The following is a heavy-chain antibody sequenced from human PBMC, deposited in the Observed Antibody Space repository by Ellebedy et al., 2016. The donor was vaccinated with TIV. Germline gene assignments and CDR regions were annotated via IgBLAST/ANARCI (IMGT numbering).Heavy chain of an antibody. CDR1: GFTLSNYA. CDR2: ISDDGSNK. V-gene: IGHV3-30*04. CDR3: ARDMGHCTTTSCFGFDS. Sequence: GGSLRLSCAASGFTLSNYAMHWVRQAPGKGLEWVAVISDDGSNKFYAESVKGRFTFSSDNSKNTLYLQMNRLRAEDTAVYYCARDMGHCTTTSCFGFDSWGQGTLVSVSS. J-gene: IGHJ4*02. D-gene: IGHD2-2*01.